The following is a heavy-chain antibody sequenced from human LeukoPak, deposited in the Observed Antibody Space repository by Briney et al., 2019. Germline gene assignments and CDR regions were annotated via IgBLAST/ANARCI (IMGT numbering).Heavy chain of an antibody. J-gene: IGHJ3*02. CDR2: IYYSGST. V-gene: IGHV4-30-4*01. CDR3: ARVNQDDAFDI. Sequence: SETLSLTCTVSGGSISSGDYYWSWIRQPPGKGLEWIGYIYYSGSTYYNPSLKNRVTISVDTSKNQFSLKLSSVTAADTAVYYCARVNQDDAFDIWGQGTMVTVSS. D-gene: IGHD1-14*01. CDR1: GGSISSGDYY.